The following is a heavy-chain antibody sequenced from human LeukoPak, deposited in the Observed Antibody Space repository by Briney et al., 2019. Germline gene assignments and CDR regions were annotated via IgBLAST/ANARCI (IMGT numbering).Heavy chain of an antibody. CDR2: ISSSSSTI. J-gene: IGHJ6*03. CDR3: ARSGYSRDYYYYYMDV. V-gene: IGHV3-48*04. Sequence: GGSLRLSCAASRFTFSSYSMNWVRQAPGKGLEWVSYISSSSSTIYYADSVKGRFTISRDNAKNSLYLQMNSLRAEDTAVYYCARSGYSRDYYYYYMDVWGKGTTVTVSS. D-gene: IGHD2-15*01. CDR1: RFTFSSYS.